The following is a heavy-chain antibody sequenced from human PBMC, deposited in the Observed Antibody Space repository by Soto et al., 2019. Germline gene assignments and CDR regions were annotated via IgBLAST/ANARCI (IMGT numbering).Heavy chain of an antibody. CDR2: IYYSGST. CDR3: ARDQRVDTAMVKSYYYYGMDV. CDR1: GGSISSGDYY. J-gene: IGHJ6*02. V-gene: IGHV4-30-4*01. Sequence: PSETLSLTCTVSGGSISSGDYYWSWIRQPPGKGLEWIGYIYYSGSTYYNPSLKSRVTISVDTSKNQFSLKLSSVTAADTAVYYCARDQRVDTAMVKSYYYYGMDVRGQGTTVTVSS. D-gene: IGHD5-18*01.